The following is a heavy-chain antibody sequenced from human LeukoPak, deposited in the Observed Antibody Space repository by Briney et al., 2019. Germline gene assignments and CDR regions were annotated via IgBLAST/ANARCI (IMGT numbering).Heavy chain of an antibody. J-gene: IGHJ6*03. CDR3: AGVVHGYNYYYMDV. Sequence: SETLSLTCTVSGGSISSYYWSWIRQPPGKGLEWIGSIYYSGSTYYNTSLKSRVTISVDTSKNQFSLKLSSVTAADTAVYYCAGVVHGYNYYYMDVWGKGTTVTISS. CDR1: GGSISSYY. V-gene: IGHV4-59*12. D-gene: IGHD5-12*01. CDR2: IYYSGST.